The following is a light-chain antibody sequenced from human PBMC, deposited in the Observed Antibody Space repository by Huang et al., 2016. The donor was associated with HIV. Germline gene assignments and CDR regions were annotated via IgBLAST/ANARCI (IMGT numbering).Light chain of an antibody. CDR3: QQYYSSPLT. CDR2: WAS. V-gene: IGKV4-1*01. J-gene: IGKJ4*01. CDR1: QSVLYSSNNNND. Sequence: DIVMTQSPDSLAVSLGERATINCKSSQSVLYSSNNNNDLAWYQQKPGQPPKLLIYWASTREAGVPDRFSGSGSETYFTLTISSLQAEDVAVYYCQQYYSSPLTFGGGTKVEIK.